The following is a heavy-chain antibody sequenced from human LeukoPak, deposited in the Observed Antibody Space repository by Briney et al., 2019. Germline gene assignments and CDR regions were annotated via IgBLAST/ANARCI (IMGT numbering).Heavy chain of an antibody. V-gene: IGHV3-23*01. D-gene: IGHD3-22*01. CDR1: GFTFSSYG. CDR3: AKDSMIVVVITAREGFDY. Sequence: PGGSLRLSCAASGFTFSSYGMSWVRQAPGKGLEWVSAISGSGGSTYYADSVKGRFTISRDNSKNTLYLQMNSLRAEDTAVYYCAKDSMIVVVITAREGFDYWGQGTLVTVSS. J-gene: IGHJ4*02. CDR2: ISGSGGST.